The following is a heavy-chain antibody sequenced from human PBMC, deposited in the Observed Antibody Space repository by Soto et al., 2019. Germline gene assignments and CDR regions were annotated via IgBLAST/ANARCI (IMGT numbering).Heavy chain of an antibody. D-gene: IGHD2-15*01. CDR1: GDSISSGSYS. CDR2: IYYSGTT. Sequence: QLQLQESGSGLVKPSQTLSLTCAVSGDSISSGSYSWSWIRQPPGKSLEWIGYIYYSGTTYYNPSLKSRVTISVDKSKNQCSLNLRSVTAADTAVYYCVRDGPGGHPHHWGQGTLGTVSS. V-gene: IGHV4-30-2*01. CDR3: VRDGPGGHPHH. J-gene: IGHJ5*02.